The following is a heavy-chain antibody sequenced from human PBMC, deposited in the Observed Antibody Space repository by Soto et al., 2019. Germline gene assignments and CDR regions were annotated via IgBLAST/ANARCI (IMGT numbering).Heavy chain of an antibody. CDR2: IIPIFGTA. D-gene: IGHD3-22*01. V-gene: IGHV1-69*13. CDR3: ARYRVVRYYYGMDV. CDR1: GGTFSSYA. Sequence: SVKVSCKASGGTFSSYAISWVRQAPGQGLEWLGGIIPIFGTANYAQKFQGRVTITADESTSTAYMELSSLRSEDTAVYYCARYRVVRYYYGMDVWGQGTKVTVSS. J-gene: IGHJ6*02.